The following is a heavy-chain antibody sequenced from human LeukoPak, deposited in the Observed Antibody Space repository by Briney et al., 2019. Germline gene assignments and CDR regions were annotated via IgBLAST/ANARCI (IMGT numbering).Heavy chain of an antibody. CDR2: ISGGGGST. D-gene: IGHD3-10*01. CDR1: GFTFSSYA. CDR3: AKSVLLWFGELRDFYYFDY. V-gene: IGHV3-23*01. Sequence: GGSLRLSCAASGFTFSSYAMSWVRQAPGKGLEWVSAISGGGGSTYYADSVKGRFTISRDNSKNTLYLQMNSLRAEDTAVYYCAKSVLLWFGELRDFYYFDYWGQGTLVTVSS. J-gene: IGHJ4*02.